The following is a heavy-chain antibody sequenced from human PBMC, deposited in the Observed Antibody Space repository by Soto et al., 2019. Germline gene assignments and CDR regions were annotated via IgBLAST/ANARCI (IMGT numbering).Heavy chain of an antibody. J-gene: IGHJ4*02. CDR2: IWYDGSNK. Sequence: GGSLRLSCAASGFTFSSYGMHWVRQAPGKGLEWVAVIWYDGSNKYYADSVKGRFTISRDNSKNTLYLQMNSLRAEDTAVYYCARDFPYSGSYLPDYYFDYWGQGTLVTVSS. CDR3: ARDFPYSGSYLPDYYFDY. CDR1: GFTFSSYG. D-gene: IGHD1-26*01. V-gene: IGHV3-33*01.